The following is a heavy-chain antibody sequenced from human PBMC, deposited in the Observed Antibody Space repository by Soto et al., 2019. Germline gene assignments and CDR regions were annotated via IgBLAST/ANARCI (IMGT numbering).Heavy chain of an antibody. Sequence: SETLSLTCVVYGGSFSGYYWSWIRQPPGKGLEWIGEINHSGSTNYNPSLKSRVTISVDTSKNQFSLKLSSVTAADTAVYYCARLAAAGTGFDYWGQGTLVTVSS. V-gene: IGHV4-34*01. CDR2: INHSGST. CDR3: ARLAAAGTGFDY. CDR1: GGSFSGYY. D-gene: IGHD6-13*01. J-gene: IGHJ4*02.